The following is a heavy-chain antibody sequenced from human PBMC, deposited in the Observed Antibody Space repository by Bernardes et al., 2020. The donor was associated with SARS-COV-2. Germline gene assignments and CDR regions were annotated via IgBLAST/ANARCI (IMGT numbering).Heavy chain of an antibody. CDR3: ARDVVGKEDL. CDR2: IYYSGIT. J-gene: IGHJ5*02. D-gene: IGHD2-15*01. V-gene: IGHV4-39*02. CDR1: GGSINSSNYN. Sequence: SETLSLTFTVSGGSINSSNYNLGWIRQPPGKGLEWIGNIYYSGITYYNPSLKSRVTISVDTSKNQFSLKLRSVTAADTAIFYCARDVVGKEDLWGQGTLVTVSS.